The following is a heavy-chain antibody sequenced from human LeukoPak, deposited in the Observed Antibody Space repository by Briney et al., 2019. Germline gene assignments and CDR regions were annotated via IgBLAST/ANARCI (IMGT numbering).Heavy chain of an antibody. CDR1: GSTFTSYG. CDR2: MSAYNGNT. CDR3: ARGPYCSGGKCYSQYFDY. D-gene: IGHD2-15*01. J-gene: IGHJ4*02. V-gene: IGHV1-18*01. Sequence: GASVKVSCKASGSTFTSYGSSWVRQAPGQRPERMVWMSAYNGNTNYAQKLQGRVTMTTDTSTSTAYMELRSLRSDVTAVYYCARGPYCSGGKCYSQYFDYWGQGTLVTVSS.